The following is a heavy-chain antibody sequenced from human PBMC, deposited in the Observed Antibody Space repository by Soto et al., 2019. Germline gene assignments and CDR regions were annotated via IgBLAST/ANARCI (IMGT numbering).Heavy chain of an antibody. Sequence: PEECLKISCKGSGYSFSSYWIGWVRQMPGNGLEWMGIIYPGDSDTRYSPSFQGQVTISADKSISTAYLQWSSLKASDTAMYYCARRVEIAVARRQHLSNWFDPWGQGNLVTVSS. D-gene: IGHD6-19*01. V-gene: IGHV5-51*01. J-gene: IGHJ5*02. CDR1: GYSFSSYW. CDR2: IYPGDSDT. CDR3: ARRVEIAVARRQHLSNWFDP.